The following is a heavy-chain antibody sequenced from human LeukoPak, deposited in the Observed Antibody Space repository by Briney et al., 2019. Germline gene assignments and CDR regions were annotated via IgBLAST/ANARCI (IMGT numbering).Heavy chain of an antibody. Sequence: SETLSLTCTVSSGSISSSGYYCSWIRQHPGKGLEWIVCIYYSGSTNYNPSLKSRVTISVDTSKNQFSLKLSSVTAADTAVYYCARVGTYGSGSYLSWLDYWGQGTLVTVSS. CDR2: IYYSGST. V-gene: IGHV4-61*08. D-gene: IGHD3-10*01. CDR3: ARVGTYGSGSYLSWLDY. CDR1: SGSISSSGYY. J-gene: IGHJ4*02.